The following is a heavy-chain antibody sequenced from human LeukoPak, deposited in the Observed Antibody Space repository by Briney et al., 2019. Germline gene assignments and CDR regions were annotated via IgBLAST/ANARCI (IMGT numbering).Heavy chain of an antibody. J-gene: IGHJ4*02. CDR1: GYTFTSYG. V-gene: IGHV1-18*01. D-gene: IGHD3-22*01. CDR3: ARDQNRYDSSGYYYVDY. CDR2: ISAYNGNT. Sequence: GASVKVSCKASGYTFTSYGISWVRQAPGRGLEWMGWISAYNGNTNYAQKLQGRVTMTTDTSTSTAYMELRSLRSDDTAVYYCARDQNRYDSSGYYYVDYWGQGTLVTVSS.